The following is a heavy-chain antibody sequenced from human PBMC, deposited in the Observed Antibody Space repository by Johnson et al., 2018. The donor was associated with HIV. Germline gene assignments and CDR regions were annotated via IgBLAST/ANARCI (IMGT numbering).Heavy chain of an antibody. J-gene: IGHJ3*01. CDR2: ISYDGTYE. Sequence: QVQLVESGGGVVQPGRSLRLSCAASGFTFSTYGMHWVRQAPGKGLEWVAVISYDGTYEFYADSVKGRFTISRDNSKSTLYLQMSSLRVEDTAVDYWAKIYLGQQLRDPFDFWGQGTLVTVSS. CDR1: GFTFSTYG. CDR3: AKIYLGQQLRDPFDF. V-gene: IGHV3-30*18. D-gene: IGHD6-13*01.